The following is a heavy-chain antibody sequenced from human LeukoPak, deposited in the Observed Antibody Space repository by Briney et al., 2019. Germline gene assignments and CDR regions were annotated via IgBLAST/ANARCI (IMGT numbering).Heavy chain of an antibody. V-gene: IGHV1-8*03. CDR3: ARLGREFQDAFDI. CDR2: MNPNSGNT. J-gene: IGHJ3*02. CDR1: GGTFSSYD. Sequence: ASVKVSCKASGGTFSSYDINWVRQATGQGPEWMGWMNPNSGNTGYAQKFQGRVTITRNTSISTAYMELSSLRSEDTAVYYCARLGREFQDAFDIWGQGTMVTVSS. D-gene: IGHD3-16*01.